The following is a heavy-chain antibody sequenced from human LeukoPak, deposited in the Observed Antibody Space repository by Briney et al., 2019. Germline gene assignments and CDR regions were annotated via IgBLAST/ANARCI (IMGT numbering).Heavy chain of an antibody. CDR3: ARVRLAAGRNYYYGMDV. D-gene: IGHD6-13*01. CDR1: GGSISSYY. J-gene: IGHJ6*02. CDR2: IYYSGST. Sequence: PSETLSLTCTVSGGSISSYYWSWIRQPPGKGLEWIRYIYYSGSTNYNPSLKSRVTISVDTSKNQFSLKLSSVTAADTAVYYCARVRLAAGRNYYYGMDVWGQGTTVTVSS. V-gene: IGHV4-59*01.